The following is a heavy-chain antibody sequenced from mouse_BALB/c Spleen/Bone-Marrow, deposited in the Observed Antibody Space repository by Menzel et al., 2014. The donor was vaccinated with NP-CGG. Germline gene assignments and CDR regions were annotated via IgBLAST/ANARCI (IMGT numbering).Heavy chain of an antibody. J-gene: IGHJ2*01. D-gene: IGHD2-2*01. CDR2: IDTSDSYT. CDR3: AREGYGYQYFDY. V-gene: IGHV1-69*01. CDR1: GYTFTDYW. Sequence: VQLQQSGAELVMPGASVKMSCKASGYTFTDYWMHWVKQRPGQGLEWIGAIDTSDSYTSYNQKFKGRATLTVDESSSTAYMQLSSLTPEDSAVYYCAREGYGYQYFDYWGQGTTLTVSS.